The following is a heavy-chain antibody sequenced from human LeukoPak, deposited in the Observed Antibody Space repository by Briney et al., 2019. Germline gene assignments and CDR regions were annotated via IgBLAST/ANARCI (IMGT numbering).Heavy chain of an antibody. V-gene: IGHV4-59*01. CDR3: AALPFSSNWFDP. D-gene: IGHD2-15*01. CDR2: IYYSGST. CDR1: GGSISSYY. J-gene: IGHJ5*02. Sequence: SETLSLTCTLSGGSISSYYWSWIRQPPGKGLEWIGYIYYSGSTNYNPSLKSRVTISVDTSKNQFSLKLSSVTAADTAVYYCAALPFSSNWFDPWGQGTLVTVSS.